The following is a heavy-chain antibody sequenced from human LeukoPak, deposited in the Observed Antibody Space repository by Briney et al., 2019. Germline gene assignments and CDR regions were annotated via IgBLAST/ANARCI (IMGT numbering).Heavy chain of an antibody. Sequence: ASVKVSCKASGYIFTGYYMHWVRQAPGQGLEWMGWINANSGGTKYAQKFQGRVTMTRDTSISTAYMELSSLRSDDTAVYYCARGRLGTWFGELKAWGQGTLVTVSS. J-gene: IGHJ5*02. CDR1: GYIFTGYY. V-gene: IGHV1-2*02. D-gene: IGHD3-10*01. CDR3: ARGRLGTWFGELKA. CDR2: INANSGGT.